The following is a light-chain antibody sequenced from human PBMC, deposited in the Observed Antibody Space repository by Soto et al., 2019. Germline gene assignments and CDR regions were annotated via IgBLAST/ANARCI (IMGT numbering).Light chain of an antibody. CDR2: DTS. CDR3: MLSYTGSRWV. J-gene: IGLJ3*02. Sequence: QALVTQESSLTVSPGGTVTLTCGSSTGPVTTGHYPCWFQQKPGRAPTTLIYDTSNRHSWTPARFSASLLGGKAALTLSGAQPEDEAEYYCMLSYTGSRWVFGGGTKVTVL. V-gene: IGLV7-46*01. CDR1: TGPVTTGHY.